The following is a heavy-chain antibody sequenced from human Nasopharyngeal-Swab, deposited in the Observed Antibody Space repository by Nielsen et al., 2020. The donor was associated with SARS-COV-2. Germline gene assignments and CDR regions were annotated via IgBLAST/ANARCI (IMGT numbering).Heavy chain of an antibody. V-gene: IGHV4-34*01. Sequence: GSLRRSCGLNGASFSGYYWGWMREPPGQGLEWIGDITRSGNTNYNPALKSRVTISMATSKDEFSLKLTSVTAADTAIYFCARVNNGGGIVPASYSFFMDVWGKGTSVAVSS. J-gene: IGHJ6*03. CDR3: ARVNNGGGIVPASYSFFMDV. CDR2: ITRSGNT. CDR1: GASFSGYY. D-gene: IGHD2-2*01.